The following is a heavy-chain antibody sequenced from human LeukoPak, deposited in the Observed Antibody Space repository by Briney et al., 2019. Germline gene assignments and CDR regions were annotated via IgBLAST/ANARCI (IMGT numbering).Heavy chain of an antibody. D-gene: IGHD6-25*01. Sequence: SETLSLTCTVSGGSVSSYYWSWIRQPPGKGLEWIANIHHSGSTNYNPSLSSRVTISIDTAKNQFSLKLTSVTADDTALYYCARRGRNSSGWQDYLWGQGTLVTVSA. V-gene: IGHV4-59*02. CDR2: IHHSGST. J-gene: IGHJ4*02. CDR3: ARRGRNSSGWQDYL. CDR1: GGSVSSYY.